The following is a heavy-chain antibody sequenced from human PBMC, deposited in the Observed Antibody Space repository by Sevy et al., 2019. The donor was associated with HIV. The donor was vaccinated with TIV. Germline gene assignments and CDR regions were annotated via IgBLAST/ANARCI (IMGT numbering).Heavy chain of an antibody. Sequence: GGSLRLSCSASGFTFSSYAMHWVRQAPGKGLEYVSAISSNGGSTYYADSVKGRFTISRDNSKNTLYLQMSSLRAEDTAVYYCVKAYYYDSSGLPDAFDIWGQGTMATVS. V-gene: IGHV3-64D*06. J-gene: IGHJ3*02. CDR3: VKAYYYDSSGLPDAFDI. D-gene: IGHD3-22*01. CDR2: ISSNGGST. CDR1: GFTFSSYA.